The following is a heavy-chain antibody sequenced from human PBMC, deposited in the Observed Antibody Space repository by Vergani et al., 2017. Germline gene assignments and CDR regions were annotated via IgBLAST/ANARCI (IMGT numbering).Heavy chain of an antibody. V-gene: IGHV3-23*01. J-gene: IGHJ4*02. CDR1: GFTFSSCA. D-gene: IGHD5-12*01. CDR3: TKGSRGYTGYFFDY. CDR2: ISGTDGRT. Sequence: EVQLLESGGGLVQPGGSLRLSCAASGFTFSSCAMSWVRQAPGKGLEWVSSISGTDGRTYYADSVKGRFTISRDNSKNTLHLQMNSLRADDTAVYYCTKGSRGYTGYFFDYWGQGTLATVSS.